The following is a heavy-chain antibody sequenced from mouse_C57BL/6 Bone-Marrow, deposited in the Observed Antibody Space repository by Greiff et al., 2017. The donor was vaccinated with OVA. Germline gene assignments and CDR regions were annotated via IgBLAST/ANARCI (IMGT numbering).Heavy chain of an antibody. CDR1: GYTFTSYW. D-gene: IGHD2-3*01. Sequence: QVQLQQPGAELVKPGASVKLSCKASGYTFTSYWMHWVKQRPGQGLEWIGMIHPNSGSTNYNEKFKSKATLTVDKSSSTAYMQLSSLTSEESAVYYCARSGGYYPYYYAMDYWGQGTSVTVSS. CDR3: ARSGGYYPYYYAMDY. CDR2: IHPNSGST. J-gene: IGHJ4*01. V-gene: IGHV1-64*01.